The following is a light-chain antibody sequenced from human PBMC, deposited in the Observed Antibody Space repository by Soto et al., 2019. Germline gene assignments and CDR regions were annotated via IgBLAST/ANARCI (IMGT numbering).Light chain of an antibody. CDR3: HKYGSAPWT. J-gene: IGKJ1*01. Sequence: PGERATLSCRASQSVSSYLAWYQQKPGQAPRLLISGASNRATGTPDRFRGSGSGTDFTLTITRLEPEDFAVYYCHKYGSAPWTFGPGTKVDIK. CDR1: QSVSSY. CDR2: GAS. V-gene: IGKV3-20*01.